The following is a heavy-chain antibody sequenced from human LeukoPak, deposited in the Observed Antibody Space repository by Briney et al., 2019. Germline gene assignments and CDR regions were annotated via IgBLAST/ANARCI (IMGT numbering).Heavy chain of an antibody. CDR3: VRDRFTDTYLDSFDV. CDR1: GFTFSRYP. D-gene: IGHD3-16*01. Sequence: GGSLRLSCGGSGFTFSRYPIHWVRQIPGKGLQWVAVVSYEGIHKFYADSVKGRFTISIDNSKNMVFLQMSSLRVDDSALYYCVRDRFTDTYLDSFDVWGQGVRVIVSS. CDR2: VSYEGIHK. V-gene: IGHV3-30*04. J-gene: IGHJ3*01.